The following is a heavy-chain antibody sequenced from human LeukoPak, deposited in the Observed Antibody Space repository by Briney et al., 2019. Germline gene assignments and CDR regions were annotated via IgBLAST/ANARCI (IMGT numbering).Heavy chain of an antibody. J-gene: IGHJ4*02. CDR3: VYYYGSGSVEY. Sequence: SETLSLTCTVSGGSITSSNYYWGWIRQPPGKGLEWIGSFYYSGSTNYNPSLKSRVTISVDTSKNQFSLKLRSVTAADTAVYYCVYYYGSGSVEYWGQGTLVTVSS. D-gene: IGHD3-10*01. V-gene: IGHV4-39*01. CDR2: FYYSGST. CDR1: GGSITSSNYY.